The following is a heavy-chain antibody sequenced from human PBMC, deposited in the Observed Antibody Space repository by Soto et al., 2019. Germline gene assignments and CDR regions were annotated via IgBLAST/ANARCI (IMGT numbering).Heavy chain of an antibody. V-gene: IGHV3-48*02. CDR2: ITSSSDTI. CDR1: GFTFSSFH. CDR3: ARVVVVIPPGYYYAMDV. Sequence: GGSLRLSCAASGFTFSSFHVNWVRQAPGRGLEWAAYITSSSDTIYYSDSVKGRFTISRDNGKNSLFLQMNSLRDEDTAVYYCARVVVVIPPGYYYAMDVWGQGTTVTVSS. D-gene: IGHD3-22*01. J-gene: IGHJ6*02.